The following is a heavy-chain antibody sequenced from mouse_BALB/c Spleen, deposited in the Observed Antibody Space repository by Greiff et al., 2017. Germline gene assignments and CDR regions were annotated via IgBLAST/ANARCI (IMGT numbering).Heavy chain of an antibody. CDR2: ISYSGST. Sequence: EVKLMESGPGLVKPSQSLSLTCTVTGYSITSDYAWNWIRQFPGNKLEWMGYISYSGSTSYNPSLKSRISITRDTSKNQFFLQLNSVTTEDTATYYCARWVITGYFDYWGQGTTLTVSS. V-gene: IGHV3-2*02. CDR3: ARWVITGYFDY. D-gene: IGHD2-4*01. CDR1: GYSITSDYA. J-gene: IGHJ2*01.